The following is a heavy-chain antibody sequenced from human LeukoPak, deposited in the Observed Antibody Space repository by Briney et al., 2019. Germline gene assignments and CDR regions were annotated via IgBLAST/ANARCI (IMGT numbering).Heavy chain of an antibody. CDR1: SGSISTYY. Sequence: NSSETLSLTCTVSSGSISTYYWNWIRQPPGKGLEWIGYIHYSGRTNYNPSLKSRVTISVDMSKNQFSLKLTSVTAADTAVYYCARDEDADSGIWFGPWGQGTQVTVSS. CDR3: ARDEDADSGIWFGP. V-gene: IGHV4-59*01. D-gene: IGHD4-17*01. CDR2: IHYSGRT. J-gene: IGHJ5*02.